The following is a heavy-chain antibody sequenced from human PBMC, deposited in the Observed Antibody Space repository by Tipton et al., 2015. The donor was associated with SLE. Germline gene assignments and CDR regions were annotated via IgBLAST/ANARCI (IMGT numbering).Heavy chain of an antibody. CDR1: GESFNGYF. CDR2: IIHSGVT. D-gene: IGHD5-12*01. Sequence: TLSLTCAVYGESFNGYFWTWIRQPPGKGLEWIAEIIHSGVTNYNPPLRSRVTISVDMSKNQVSLKLSSVTAADTAVYYCARVAPTEVFDYWGQGTLVTVSS. V-gene: IGHV4-34*12. J-gene: IGHJ4*02. CDR3: ARVAPTEVFDY.